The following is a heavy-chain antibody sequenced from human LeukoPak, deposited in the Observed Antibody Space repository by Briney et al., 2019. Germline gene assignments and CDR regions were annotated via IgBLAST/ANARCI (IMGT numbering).Heavy chain of an antibody. J-gene: IGHJ6*02. CDR3: ARDRYYYGSGYYGMDV. CDR2: ICYSGST. Sequence: SETLSLTCTVSGGSISSYYWSWIRQPPGKGLEWIGYICYSGSTTYNPSLESRVTISLDTSKNQFYLMLSSVTAADTAVYYCARDRYYYGSGYYGMDVWGQGTTVTVSS. CDR1: GGSISSYY. D-gene: IGHD3-10*01. V-gene: IGHV4-59*01.